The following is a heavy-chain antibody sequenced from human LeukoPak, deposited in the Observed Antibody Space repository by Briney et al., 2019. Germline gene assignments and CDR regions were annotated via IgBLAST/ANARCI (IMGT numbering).Heavy chain of an antibody. Sequence: PGGSLRLSCAASGFSFCSYSMNWVRQAPGKGLEWVSSISSSSSYIYYADSVKGRFTISRDNAKNSLYLQMNSLRAEDTAVYYCARGSGYQGYFDLWGRGTLVTVSS. V-gene: IGHV3-21*01. CDR3: ARGSGYQGYFDL. D-gene: IGHD3-22*01. CDR2: ISSSSSYI. J-gene: IGHJ2*01. CDR1: GFSFCSYS.